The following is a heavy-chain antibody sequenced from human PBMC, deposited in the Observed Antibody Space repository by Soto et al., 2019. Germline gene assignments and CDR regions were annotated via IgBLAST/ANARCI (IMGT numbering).Heavy chain of an antibody. CDR2: IYYSGST. D-gene: IGHD2-15*01. J-gene: IGHJ6*03. CDR3: ARLYCSGGSCYSAYHYYMAV. Sequence: PSETLSLTCTVSGGSISSSSYYWGWIRQPPGKGLEWIGSIYYSGSTYYNPSLKSRVTISVDTSKNQFSLKLSSVTAADTAVYYCARLYCSGGSCYSAYHYYMAVRGKGTTVTGSS. V-gene: IGHV4-39*01. CDR1: GGSISSSSYY.